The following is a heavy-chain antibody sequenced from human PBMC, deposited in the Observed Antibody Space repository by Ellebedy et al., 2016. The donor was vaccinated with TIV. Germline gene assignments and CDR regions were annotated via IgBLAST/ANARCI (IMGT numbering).Heavy chain of an antibody. CDR3: ARVGTSGFWLWEY. Sequence: SETLSLTCTVSGASITSYSCSWIRQAPGKGLEWVGYVYNGGATNYNPSLKRRVTMSVDTSKNQFSLKLDSVTAADTAVYYCARVGTSGFWLWEYWGQGTLVTVSS. CDR1: GASITSYS. J-gene: IGHJ4*02. CDR2: VYNGGAT. D-gene: IGHD1-26*01. V-gene: IGHV4-59*12.